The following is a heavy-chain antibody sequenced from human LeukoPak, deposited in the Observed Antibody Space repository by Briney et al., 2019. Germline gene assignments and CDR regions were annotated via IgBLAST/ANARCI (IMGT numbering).Heavy chain of an antibody. CDR2: ISWDGVST. CDR1: GFSFDDYT. V-gene: IGHV3-43*01. J-gene: IGHJ4*02. Sequence: GGSLRLSCAASGFSFDDYTMHWVRQAPGKGLEWVSLISWDGVSTFYADSVKGRFTISRDNSKNSLYLQMNSLRTEDTALYYCAKDYSVLGIVGATGYFDYWGQGTLVTVSS. CDR3: AKDYSVLGIVGATGYFDY. D-gene: IGHD1-26*01.